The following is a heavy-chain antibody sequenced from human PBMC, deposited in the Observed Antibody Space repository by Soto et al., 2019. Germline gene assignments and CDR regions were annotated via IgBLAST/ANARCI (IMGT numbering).Heavy chain of an antibody. CDR3: PRATRTKYYYYVRGDYRCGGMDV. D-gene: IGHD3-16*01. CDR1: GGTFSAYA. V-gene: IGHV1-69*01. Sequence: QLQLVQSGAEVKKPGSSVKVSCKASGGTFSAYAISWVRQAPGQGLEWMGGILPLSGTTNYTQRFQGRVTISANRSPSTVYMEQSIVTAEEAAIYFCPRATRTKYYYYVRGDYRCGGMDVCGQGTTVTVSS. J-gene: IGHJ6*02. CDR2: ILPLSGTT.